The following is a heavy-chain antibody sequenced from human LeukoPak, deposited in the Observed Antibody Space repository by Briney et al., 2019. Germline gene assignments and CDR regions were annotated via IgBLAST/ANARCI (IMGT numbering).Heavy chain of an antibody. CDR2: ISGDGGRT. CDR1: GFTFDDYA. Sequence: GGSLRLSCAASGFTFDDYAMHWVRQAPGKGLEWVSLISGDGGRTYYAESVKGRFTISRDNSKNSLYLQMNSLRTEDTALYYCAKVAARDQIYYYWGQGTLVTVSS. J-gene: IGHJ4*02. V-gene: IGHV3-43*02. CDR3: AKVAARDQIYYY. D-gene: IGHD3-10*01.